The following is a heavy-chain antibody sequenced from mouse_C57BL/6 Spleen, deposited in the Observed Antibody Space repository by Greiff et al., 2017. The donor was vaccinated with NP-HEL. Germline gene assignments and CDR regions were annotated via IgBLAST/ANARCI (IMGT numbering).Heavy chain of an antibody. J-gene: IGHJ3*01. D-gene: IGHD1-1*01. CDR1: GYTFTDYE. V-gene: IGHV1-15*01. CDR2: IDPETGGT. Sequence: VQVVESGAELVRPGASVTLSCKASGYTFTDYEMHWVKQTPVHGLEWIGAIDPETGGTAYNQKFKGKAILTADKSSSTAYMELRSLTSEDSAVYYCTRSSITYGPLFAYWGQGTLVTVSA. CDR3: TRSSITYGPLFAY.